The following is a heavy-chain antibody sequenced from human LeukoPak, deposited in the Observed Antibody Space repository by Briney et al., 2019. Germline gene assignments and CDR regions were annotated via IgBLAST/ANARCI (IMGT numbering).Heavy chain of an antibody. J-gene: IGHJ4*02. CDR2: IYYSGST. V-gene: IGHV4-59*08. CDR3: ARGQSDLLGGYYFDY. Sequence: SETLSLTCTVSGGSISSYYWSWIRQPPGKGLEWIGYIYYSGSTNYNPSLKSRVTISVDTSKNQFSLKLSSVTAADTAVYYCARGQSDLLGGYYFDYWGQGTLVTVSS. CDR1: GGSISSYY. D-gene: IGHD2-15*01.